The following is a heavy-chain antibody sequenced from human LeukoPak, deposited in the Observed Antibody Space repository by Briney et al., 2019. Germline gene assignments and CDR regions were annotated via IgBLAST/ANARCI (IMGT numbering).Heavy chain of an antibody. Sequence: SETLSLTCIVSGGSIRSYYWSWIRQPPGKGLEWIGYIYYSGSTKYNPSLKSRVTISVDTSKNQFSLELTSVTAADTAVYYCARVARWFGELINAFDIWGQGTMVTVSS. CDR3: ARVARWFGELINAFDI. V-gene: IGHV4-59*01. D-gene: IGHD3-10*01. CDR1: GGSIRSYY. CDR2: IYYSGST. J-gene: IGHJ3*02.